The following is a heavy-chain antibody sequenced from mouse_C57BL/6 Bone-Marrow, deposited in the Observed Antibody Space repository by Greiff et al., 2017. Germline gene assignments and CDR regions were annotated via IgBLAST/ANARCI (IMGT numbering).Heavy chain of an antibody. D-gene: IGHD1-1*01. CDR1: GFTFSSYA. J-gene: IGHJ3*01. CDR3: ARDCGSSYVEFAY. Sequence: EVKVEESGGGLVKPGGSLTLSCAASGFTFSSYAMSWVRQTPEKRLEWVATISDGGSYTYYPDNVKGRFTISRANAKNNLYLQMSDLKSGNTAMYYCARDCGSSYVEFAYWGQGTLVTVSA. V-gene: IGHV5-4*01. CDR2: ISDGGSYT.